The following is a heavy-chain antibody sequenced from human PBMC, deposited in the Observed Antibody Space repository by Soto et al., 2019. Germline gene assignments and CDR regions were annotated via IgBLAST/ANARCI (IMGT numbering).Heavy chain of an antibody. D-gene: IGHD3-3*01. CDR2: ISAYNGNT. CDR3: ARDQGAADGAGYDFWSGRYGMDV. J-gene: IGHJ6*02. Sequence: QVRLVQSGAEVKKPGASVKVSCKASGYTFTSYGISWVRQAPGQGLEWMGWISAYNGNTNYAQKLQGRVTMTTDTSTSTAYMELRSLRADDTAVYYCARDQGAADGAGYDFWSGRYGMDVWGQGTTVTVSS. V-gene: IGHV1-18*04. CDR1: GYTFTSYG.